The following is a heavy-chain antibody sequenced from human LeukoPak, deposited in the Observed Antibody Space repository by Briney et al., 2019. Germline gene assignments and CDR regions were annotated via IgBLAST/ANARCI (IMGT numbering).Heavy chain of an antibody. V-gene: IGHV3-21*01. Sequence: GGSLRLSCAASGFTVSSNYMSWVRQAPGKGLEWVSSISSSSSYIYYADSVKGRFTISRDNAKNSLYLQMNSLRAGDTAVYYCARASTYYYDDWYFDLWGRGTLVTVSS. CDR3: ARASTYYYDDWYFDL. D-gene: IGHD3-22*01. J-gene: IGHJ2*01. CDR2: ISSSSSYI. CDR1: GFTVSSNY.